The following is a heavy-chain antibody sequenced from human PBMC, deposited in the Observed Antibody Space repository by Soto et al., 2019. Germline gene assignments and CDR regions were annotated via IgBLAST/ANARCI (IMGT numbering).Heavy chain of an antibody. CDR1: GDSIGSYY. V-gene: IGHV4-59*01. CDR2: IYYTGST. D-gene: IGHD3-16*02. J-gene: IGHJ4*02. CDR3: ARSNLWGTYRYTFDY. Sequence: QVQLQESGPGLVKPSETLSLTCTVSGDSIGSYYWNWIRQPPGKGLEWIGFIYYTGSTNYNPSLTSRVTISVDTSKNQFSLNLSSVTAAVTAVYYCARSNLWGTYRYTFDYWGQGTLVTVSS.